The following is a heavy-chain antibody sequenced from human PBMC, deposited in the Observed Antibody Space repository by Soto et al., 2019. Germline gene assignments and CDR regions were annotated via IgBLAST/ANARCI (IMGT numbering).Heavy chain of an antibody. D-gene: IGHD1-26*01. J-gene: IGHJ5*02. V-gene: IGHV4-39*01. CDR3: ATQEVGGSYVYTFDP. CDR1: GGSIISSSYY. Sequence: PLETLSLTCTVSGGSIISSSYYWGWIRKPPGKGLEWIGSIYYSGSTYYNPSLKSRVTISVDTSKNQFSLKLSSVTAADTAVYYCATQEVGGSYVYTFDPWGQGTLVTVSS. CDR2: IYYSGST.